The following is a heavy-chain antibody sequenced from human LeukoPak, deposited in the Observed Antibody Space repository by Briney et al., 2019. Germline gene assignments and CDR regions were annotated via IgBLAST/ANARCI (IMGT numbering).Heavy chain of an antibody. CDR3: ARGEYYYDSSGYYPFDY. CDR1: GFTFSDYY. Sequence: GGSLRLSCAASGFTFSDYYMSWIRQAPGKGLEWVSYISSSGSTIYYADSVKGRFTISRDNARNSLYLQMNSLRAEDTAVYYCARGEYYYDSSGYYPFDYWGQGTLVTVSS. CDR2: ISSSGSTI. D-gene: IGHD3-22*01. J-gene: IGHJ4*02. V-gene: IGHV3-11*01.